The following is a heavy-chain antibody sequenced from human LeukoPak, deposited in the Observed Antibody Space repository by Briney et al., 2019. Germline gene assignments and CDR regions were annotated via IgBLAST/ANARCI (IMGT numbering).Heavy chain of an antibody. CDR3: ARRSSGGPPFYFDY. Sequence: GGSLRLSCAASGLTISSYWMHWVRQAPGKGLVWVSRINSDGNSITYADSVKGRFTISRDNAKNTLYLQMNSLRAEDTAVYYCARRSSGGPPFYFDYWGQGTLVTVSS. V-gene: IGHV3-74*01. J-gene: IGHJ4*02. CDR2: INSDGNSI. D-gene: IGHD3-22*01. CDR1: GLTISSYW.